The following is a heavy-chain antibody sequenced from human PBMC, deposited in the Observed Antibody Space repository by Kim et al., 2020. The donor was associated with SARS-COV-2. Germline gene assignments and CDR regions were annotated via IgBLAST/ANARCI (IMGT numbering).Heavy chain of an antibody. CDR1: GASITTTNW. V-gene: IGHV4-4*02. CDR3: ARGGGSGNDRAYYFDY. Sequence: SETLSLTCAVSGASITTTNWWSWVRQSPGKGLEWIGEIYHSGGTNYNPSLKSRLTIAVDKSMNQFSLKLNSVTAADAAVYYCARGGGSGNDRAYYFDYWGQRTLVAVRS. D-gene: IGHD3-10*01. J-gene: IGHJ4*02. CDR2: IYHSGGT.